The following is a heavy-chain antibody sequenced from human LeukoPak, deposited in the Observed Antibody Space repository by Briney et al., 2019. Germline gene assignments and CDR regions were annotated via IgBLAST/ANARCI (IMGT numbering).Heavy chain of an antibody. V-gene: IGHV4-31*03. CDR1: GGSISIGGYS. CDR3: ARDLPRGWFDP. CDR2: IYYSGST. J-gene: IGHJ5*02. D-gene: IGHD3-10*01. Sequence: SETLSLTCTVSGGSISIGGYSWSWIRQHPGKGPEWIGYIYYSGSTYYNPSLKSRVTISVDTSKNQFSLKLSSVTAADTAVYYCARDLPRGWFDPWGQGTLVTVSS.